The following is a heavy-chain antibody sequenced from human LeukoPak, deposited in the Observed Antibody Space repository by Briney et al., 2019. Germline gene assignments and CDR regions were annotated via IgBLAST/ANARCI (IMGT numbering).Heavy chain of an antibody. V-gene: IGHV4-4*02. Sequence: SETLSLTCAVSGVSISSSDWWTWVRPPPGKGLEWIGEIYHSGNTNYNPSLKSRVPISVDTSKNQFSLKLISVTAADTAVYYCARDTYYYDSSGYYLFDYWGQGTLVTVSS. J-gene: IGHJ4*02. CDR2: IYHSGNT. D-gene: IGHD3-22*01. CDR1: GVSISSSDW. CDR3: ARDTYYYDSSGYYLFDY.